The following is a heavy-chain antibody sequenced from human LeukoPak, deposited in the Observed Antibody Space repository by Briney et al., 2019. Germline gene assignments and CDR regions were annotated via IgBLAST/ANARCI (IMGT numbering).Heavy chain of an antibody. CDR1: GGSISSYY. V-gene: IGHV4-59*08. CDR3: ARPTFGRGDAFDI. D-gene: IGHD3-10*01. CDR2: IYYSGST. Sequence: SETLSLTCTVSGGSISSYYWSWIRQPPGKGLEWIGYIYYSGSTNYNPSLKSRVTISVDTSKNQFSLKLSSVTAADTAVYYCARPTFGRGDAFDIWGQGTMVTVSS. J-gene: IGHJ3*02.